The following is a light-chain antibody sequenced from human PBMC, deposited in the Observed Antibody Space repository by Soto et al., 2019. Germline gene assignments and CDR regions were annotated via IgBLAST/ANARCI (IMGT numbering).Light chain of an antibody. CDR3: SLYTSSRTLV. CDR2: EVS. J-gene: IGLJ2*01. CDR1: SSDVGTYNR. V-gene: IGLV2-18*01. Sequence: QSALTQPPSVSGSPGQSVTISCTGTSSDVGTYNRVSWYQQPPGTAPKLLIYEVSNRPSGVPDRFSGSKSGNTASLTISGLQAEDEADYYCSLYTSSRTLVFGGGTQLTVL.